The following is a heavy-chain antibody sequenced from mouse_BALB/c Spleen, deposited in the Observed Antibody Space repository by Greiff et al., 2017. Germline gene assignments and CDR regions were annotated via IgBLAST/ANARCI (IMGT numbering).Heavy chain of an antibody. J-gene: IGHJ4*01. Sequence: EVKLMESGGGLVQPGGSRKLSCAASGFTFSSFGMHWVRQAPEKGLEWVAYISSGSSTIYYADTVKGRFTISRDNPKNTLFLQMTSLRSEDTAMYYCARDENDGYYGYAMDYWGQGTSVTVSS. D-gene: IGHD2-3*01. CDR3: ARDENDGYYGYAMDY. CDR2: ISSGSSTI. V-gene: IGHV5-17*02. CDR1: GFTFSSFG.